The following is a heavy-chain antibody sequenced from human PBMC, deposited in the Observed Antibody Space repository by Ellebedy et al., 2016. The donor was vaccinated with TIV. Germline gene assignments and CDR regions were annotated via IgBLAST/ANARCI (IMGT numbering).Heavy chain of an antibody. D-gene: IGHD3-10*01. V-gene: IGHV1-2*02. J-gene: IGHJ6*02. Sequence: AASVKVSCKASGYTFTGYYIHWVRQAPGQGIEWMGRINPSSGGTNFAQRFQGRVTLTRDTSITTAYMEVSRLGSDDPAVYYCAMVRVTHGMDVWGQGTTVTVSS. CDR2: INPSSGGT. CDR1: GYTFTGYY. CDR3: AMVRVTHGMDV.